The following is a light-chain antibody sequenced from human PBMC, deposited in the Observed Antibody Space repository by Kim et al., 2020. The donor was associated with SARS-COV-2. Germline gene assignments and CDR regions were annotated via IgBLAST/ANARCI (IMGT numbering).Light chain of an antibody. J-gene: IGLJ2*01. V-gene: IGLV6-57*03. CDR2: EDD. CDR1: RGSIDDNY. CDR3: QSYNRDNVL. Sequence: KTVTISCTRSRGSIDDNYVQWYQQRPGGVPTTVIYEDDQRPSGVSDRFSGSIDNSSNSASLTISGLRTEDEADYYCQSYNRDNVLFGGGTQLTVL.